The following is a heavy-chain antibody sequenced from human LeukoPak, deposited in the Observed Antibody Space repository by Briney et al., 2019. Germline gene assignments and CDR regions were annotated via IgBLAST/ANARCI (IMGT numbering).Heavy chain of an antibody. V-gene: IGHV4-59*12. CDR1: GGSISSYY. J-gene: IGHJ5*02. CDR3: ARDGLYFYDSSGYYRNWFDP. CDR2: IYYSGST. D-gene: IGHD3-22*01. Sequence: SETLSLTCTVSGGSISSYYWSWIRQPPGKGLEWIGYIYYSGSTNYNPSLKSRVTISVDTSKNQFSLKLSSVTAADTAVYYCARDGLYFYDSSGYYRNWFDPWGQGTLVTVSS.